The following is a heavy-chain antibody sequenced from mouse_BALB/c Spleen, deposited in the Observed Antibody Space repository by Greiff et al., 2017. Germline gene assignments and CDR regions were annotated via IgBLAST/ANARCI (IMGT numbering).Heavy chain of an antibody. CDR1: GYTITNYF. Sequence: QVQLKQSGAELVRPGASVKLSCKASGYTITNYFIEWVKQRPGQGLEWIGLINPGSGGTNYNEKFKGKATLTADTSSSTAYMQLSSLTSDDSAVYFCARGEGGAMDYWGQGTTVTVSS. J-gene: IGHJ4*01. V-gene: IGHV1-54*01. CDR3: ARGEGGAMDY. CDR2: INPGSGGT.